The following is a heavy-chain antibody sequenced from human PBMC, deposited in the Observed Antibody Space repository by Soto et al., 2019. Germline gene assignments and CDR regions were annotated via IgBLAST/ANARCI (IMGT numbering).Heavy chain of an antibody. CDR3: AREGNTAMANFDY. Sequence: QVQLVESGGGVVQPGRSLRLSCAASGFTFSSYAMHWVRQAPGKGLEWVAVISYDGSNKYYADSVKGRFTISRDNSKNTLYLQMNSLRAEDTAVYYCAREGNTAMANFDYWGHGTLVTVSS. CDR1: GFTFSSYA. V-gene: IGHV3-30-3*01. CDR2: ISYDGSNK. D-gene: IGHD5-18*01. J-gene: IGHJ4*01.